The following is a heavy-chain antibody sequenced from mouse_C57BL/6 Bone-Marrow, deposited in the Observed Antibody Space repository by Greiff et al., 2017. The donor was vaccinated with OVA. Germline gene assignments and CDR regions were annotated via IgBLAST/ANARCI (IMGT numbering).Heavy chain of an antibody. CDR2: IYPGGGYT. J-gene: IGHJ2*01. CDR1: GYTFTNYW. CDR3: ARNVYFDY. Sequence: QVQLQQSGAELVRPGTSVQMSCKASGYTFTNYWIGWAKQRPGHGLEWIGAIYPGGGYTNYNEKFKGKATLTADKSSSPADMQFSSLTSEDSAIYYCARNVYFDYWGQGTTLTVSA. V-gene: IGHV1-63*01.